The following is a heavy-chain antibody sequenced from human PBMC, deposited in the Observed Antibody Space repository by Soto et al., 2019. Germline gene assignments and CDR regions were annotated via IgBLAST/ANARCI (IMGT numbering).Heavy chain of an antibody. D-gene: IGHD3-3*01. J-gene: IGHJ4*02. V-gene: IGHV3-33*01. Sequence: GGSLRLSCAASGFTFSSYGMHWVRQAPGKGLEWVAVIWYDGSNKYYADSVKGRFTISRDNSKNTLYLQMNSLRAEDTAVYYCARDSKAYYDFWSGYYLDYWGQGTLVTVSS. CDR2: IWYDGSNK. CDR3: ARDSKAYYDFWSGYYLDY. CDR1: GFTFSSYG.